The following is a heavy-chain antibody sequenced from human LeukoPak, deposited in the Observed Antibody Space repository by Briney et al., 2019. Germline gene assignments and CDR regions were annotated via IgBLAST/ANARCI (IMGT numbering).Heavy chain of an antibody. Sequence: GGSLRLSCAASGFTFSSHAMSWVRQAPGKGLEWVSAISGSGGSTYYADSVKGRFTISRDNSKNTLYLQMNSLRAEDTAVYYCAKDRGLLFGEFHDYWGQGTLVTVSS. CDR3: AKDRGLLFGEFHDY. CDR2: ISGSGGST. CDR1: GFTFSSHA. J-gene: IGHJ4*02. D-gene: IGHD3-10*02. V-gene: IGHV3-23*01.